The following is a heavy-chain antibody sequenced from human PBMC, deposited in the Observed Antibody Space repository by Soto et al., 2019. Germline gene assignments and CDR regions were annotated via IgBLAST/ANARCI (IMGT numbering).Heavy chain of an antibody. CDR1: GLSLSEYA. CDR3: ARIKLVEWFFINVDVYDMDV. D-gene: IGHD3-3*01. V-gene: IGHV3-48*02. Sequence: GGSRRLSCVASGLSLSEYAVNWVRQAPGKGLEWVSFISSDSRTIYYADSVEGRFTVSRDNARNSVSLQMDSLRDEDAAVYYCARIKLVEWFFINVDVYDMDVWGQGTPVTVSS. J-gene: IGHJ6*02. CDR2: ISSDSRTI.